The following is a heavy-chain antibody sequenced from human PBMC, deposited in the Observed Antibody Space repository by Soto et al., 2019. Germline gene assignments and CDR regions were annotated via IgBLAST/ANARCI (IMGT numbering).Heavy chain of an antibody. J-gene: IGHJ6*02. CDR2: IYYSGST. CDR3: ARQYSSSWFHGMDV. CDR1: GGSISSGDYY. V-gene: IGHV4-30-4*01. D-gene: IGHD6-13*01. Sequence: SETLSLTCTVSGGSISSGDYYWSWIRQPPGKGLEWIGYIYYSGSTYYNPSLKSRVTISVDTSKNQLSLKLSSVTAADTAVYYCARQYSSSWFHGMDVWGQGTTVTVSS.